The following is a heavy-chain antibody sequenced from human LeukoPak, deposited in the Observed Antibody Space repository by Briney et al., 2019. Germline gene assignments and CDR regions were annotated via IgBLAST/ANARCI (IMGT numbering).Heavy chain of an antibody. J-gene: IGHJ6*04. CDR1: GGSFSGYY. Sequence: SETLSLTCAVYGGSFSGYYWSWIRQPPGKGLEWIGEINHSGSTNYNPSLKSRATIAVDTSKNQFSLKLSSVTAAYTAVYYCSRRYYYGSGGSPPGVWGKGTTVTVSS. CDR3: SRRYYYGSGGSPPGV. CDR2: INHSGST. V-gene: IGHV4-34*01. D-gene: IGHD3-10*01.